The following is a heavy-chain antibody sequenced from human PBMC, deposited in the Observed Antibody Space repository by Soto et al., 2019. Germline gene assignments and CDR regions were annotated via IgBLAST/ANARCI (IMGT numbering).Heavy chain of an antibody. CDR1: AFPFNFAW. Sequence: GGSLRLSCTVSAFPFNFAWMSWVRQAPGKGLEWVGRIKSKGDGETIKYAAPVRGRFTISRDDSKNTLYLQMNSLRAEDTAVYYCATVANGDSHFDHWGQGTLVTVSS. J-gene: IGHJ4*02. D-gene: IGHD4-17*01. CDR3: ATVANGDSHFDH. CDR2: IKSKGDGETI. V-gene: IGHV3-15*01.